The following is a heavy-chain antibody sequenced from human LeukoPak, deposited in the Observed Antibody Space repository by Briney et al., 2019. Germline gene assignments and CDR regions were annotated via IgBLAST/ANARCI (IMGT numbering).Heavy chain of an antibody. CDR2: INHSGST. V-gene: IGHV4-34*01. J-gene: IGHJ5*02. D-gene: IGHD3-22*01. CDR1: GGSFSGYY. CDR3: ARVWGYYYVGRWFDP. Sequence: PSETLSLTCAVYGGSFSGYYWSWIRQPPGKGLEWIGEINHSGSTNYNPSLKSRVTISVDTSKNQFSLKLSSVTAADTAVYYCARVWGYYYVGRWFDPWGQGTLVTVSS.